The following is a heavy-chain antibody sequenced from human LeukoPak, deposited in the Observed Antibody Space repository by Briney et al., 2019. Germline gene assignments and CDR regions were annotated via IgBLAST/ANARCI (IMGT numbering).Heavy chain of an antibody. J-gene: IGHJ6*03. V-gene: IGHV1-69*05. CDR3: ARDGGYCSGGSCYSYDYYYYMDV. D-gene: IGHD2-15*01. CDR1: GGAFSTYT. Sequence: GASVKVSCKASGGAFSTYTFNWVRQAPGQGLEWMGGVIPTFGKTDYAQKFQGRVTMTRDTSTSTVYMELSSLRSEDTAVYYCARDGGYCSGGSCYSYDYYYYMDVWGKGTTVTISS. CDR2: VIPTFGKT.